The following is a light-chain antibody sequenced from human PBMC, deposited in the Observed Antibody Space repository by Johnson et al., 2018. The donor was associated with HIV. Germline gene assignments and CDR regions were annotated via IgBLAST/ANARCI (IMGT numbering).Light chain of an antibody. CDR2: ENN. CDR3: GTWDSSLSAGF. J-gene: IGLJ1*01. CDR1: SSNIGSNY. Sequence: QSVLTQPPSVSAAPGREVTISCSGSSSNIGSNYVSWYQQLPGTAPKLLIYENNKRPSGIPDRFSGSKSGTSATLGITGLQTGDEADYYCGTWDSSLSAGFFGTGTTVIVL. V-gene: IGLV1-51*02.